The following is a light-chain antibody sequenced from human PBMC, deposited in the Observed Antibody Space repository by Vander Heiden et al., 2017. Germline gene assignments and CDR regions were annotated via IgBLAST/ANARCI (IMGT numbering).Light chain of an antibody. J-gene: IGKJ2*01. Sequence: EIVLTQSPGTLSLSPGERATLSCRASQSVSFSYLAWYQQKPGQAPRLLIYGASRRAAGIPDRFSGGGSGTDFTLTISRLEPEDSAVYYCQQYGSSQYTFGQGTKLEIK. CDR2: GAS. CDR3: QQYGSSQYT. V-gene: IGKV3-20*01. CDR1: QSVSFSY.